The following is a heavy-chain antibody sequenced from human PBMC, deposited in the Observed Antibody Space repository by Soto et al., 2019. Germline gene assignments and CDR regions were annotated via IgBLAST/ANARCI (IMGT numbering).Heavy chain of an antibody. CDR3: AKELYSGSYSD. V-gene: IGHV4-59*01. CDR2: IYYTGSA. CDR1: GDSFTNFY. D-gene: IGHD1-26*01. Sequence: ETLSLTCTVSGDSFTNFYWNWIRQPPGKGLEWVGHIYYTGSANHNPSLKSRVSLSIDTSKNQISLKLSSVTAADTAVYYCAKELYSGSYSDWGQGTLVTVSS. J-gene: IGHJ4*02.